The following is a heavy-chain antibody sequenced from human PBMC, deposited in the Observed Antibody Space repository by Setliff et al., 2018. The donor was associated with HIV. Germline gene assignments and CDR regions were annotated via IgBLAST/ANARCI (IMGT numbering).Heavy chain of an antibody. J-gene: IGHJ4*02. CDR2: INAGNGNT. D-gene: IGHD3-10*01. CDR1: GYTFTSYA. V-gene: IGHV1-3*01. Sequence: ASVKVSCKASGYTFTSYAMHWVRQAPGQRLEWMGWINAGNGNTKYSQVRDRVSMTRDTSTYTAYMELTRLRSDDTAVYSCARGGDDSGPGTWTFDFWGQGALVTVSS. CDR3: ARGGDDSGPGTWTFDF.